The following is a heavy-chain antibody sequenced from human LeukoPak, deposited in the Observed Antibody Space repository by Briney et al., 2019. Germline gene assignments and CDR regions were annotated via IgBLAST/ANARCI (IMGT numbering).Heavy chain of an antibody. D-gene: IGHD5-12*01. CDR3: AKATTGAADANFDY. J-gene: IGHJ4*02. V-gene: IGHV3-23*01. CDR2: INAGGGST. CDR1: GFTFRNYA. Sequence: GGSLRLSCAASGFTFRNYAMSWVRQAPGMGLEWVSSINAGGGSTYYADSVKGRFTISRDTSKNTLSLQMNSLRAEDTAVYYCAKATTGAADANFDYWGQGTRVTVSS.